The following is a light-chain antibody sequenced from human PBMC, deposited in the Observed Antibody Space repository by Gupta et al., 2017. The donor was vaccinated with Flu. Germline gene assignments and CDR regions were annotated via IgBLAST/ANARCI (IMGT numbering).Light chain of an antibody. CDR3: QRYKNWDLG. Sequence: EIVMTQSPATLSVSPGERATLSCRASQSVSSNLAWYQQKPGQAPRLLIDGASTRATVIPARCGCRGSGKVFPLTIRSLQSEDVAVYYCQRYKNWDLGFGRGTKVEIK. CDR1: QSVSSN. J-gene: IGKJ4*01. CDR2: GAS. V-gene: IGKV3-15*01.